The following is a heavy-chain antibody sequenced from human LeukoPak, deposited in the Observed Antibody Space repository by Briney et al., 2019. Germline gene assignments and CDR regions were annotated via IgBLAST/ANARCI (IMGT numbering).Heavy chain of an antibody. CDR3: ARTQFPDGYKTVGYFDY. CDR1: GGSISSGGYS. Sequence: PSETLSLTCAVSGGSISSGGYSWSWIRQPPGKGLEWIGYIYHSGSTYYNPSLKSRVTISVDRSKNQFSLKLSSVTAADTAVYYCARTQFPDGYKTVGYFDYWGQGTLVTVSS. D-gene: IGHD5-24*01. CDR2: IYHSGST. J-gene: IGHJ4*02. V-gene: IGHV4-30-2*01.